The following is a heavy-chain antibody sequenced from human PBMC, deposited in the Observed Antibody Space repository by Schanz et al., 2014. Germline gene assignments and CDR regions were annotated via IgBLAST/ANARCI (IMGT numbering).Heavy chain of an antibody. V-gene: IGHV3-11*01. CDR3: ARIGGSVFDY. CDR1: GFPFSDYS. CDR2: IGNGGVTI. Sequence: VQLAESGGGLVKPGGSLGLSCTASGFPFSDYSMPWIRQPPGRGLEWVSYIGNGGVTIYYADSVKGRFTISRDNSKNSLYLQMNSLRAEDTAVYYCARIGGSVFDYWAQGTLXTVAS. J-gene: IGHJ4*02. D-gene: IGHD3-10*01.